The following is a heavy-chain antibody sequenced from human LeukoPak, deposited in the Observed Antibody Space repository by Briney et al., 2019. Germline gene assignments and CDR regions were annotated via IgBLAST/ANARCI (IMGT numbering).Heavy chain of an antibody. CDR3: ARGLYDSSGLDY. J-gene: IGHJ4*02. Sequence: ASVKVSCKASGGTFSSYAISWVRQAPGQGLEWMGGIIPIFGTANYAQKFQGRVTITTDESTRTAYMELSSLRSEDTAVYYCARGLYDSSGLDYWGQGTLVTVSS. CDR2: IIPIFGTA. D-gene: IGHD3-22*01. CDR1: GGTFSSYA. V-gene: IGHV1-69*05.